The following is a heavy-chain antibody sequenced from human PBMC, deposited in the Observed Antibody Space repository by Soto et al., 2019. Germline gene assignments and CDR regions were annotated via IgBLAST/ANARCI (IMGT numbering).Heavy chain of an antibody. J-gene: IGHJ4*02. CDR3: ARVGSPKVLDC. Sequence: QVQLQESGPGLVKPSQTLSLTCTVSGSSISSGNYYWSWIRQPPGKGLEWIGYIYYSGNTYYNPSLKSRVTISVDTSKHQFSLRLSSVTAADTAVYYCARVGSPKVLDCWGQGTLVTVSS. CDR1: GSSISSGNYY. V-gene: IGHV4-30-4*01. CDR2: IYYSGNT.